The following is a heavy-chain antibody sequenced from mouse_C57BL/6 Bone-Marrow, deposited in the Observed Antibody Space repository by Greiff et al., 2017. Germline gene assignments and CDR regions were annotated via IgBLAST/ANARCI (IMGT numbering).Heavy chain of an antibody. CDR1: GFNIKDDY. CDR2: IDPENGDT. CDR3: TTGPYGSADY. D-gene: IGHD1-1*01. Sequence: EVKLVESGAELVRPGASVKLSCTASGFNIKDDYMHWVKQRPEQGLEWIGWIDPENGDTEYASKFQGKATITADTSSNTAYLQLSSLTSEDTAVYYCTTGPYGSADYWGQGTTLTVSS. J-gene: IGHJ2*01. V-gene: IGHV14-4*01.